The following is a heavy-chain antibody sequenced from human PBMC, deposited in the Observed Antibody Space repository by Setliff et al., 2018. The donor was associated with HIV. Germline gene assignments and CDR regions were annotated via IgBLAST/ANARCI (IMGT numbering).Heavy chain of an antibody. CDR1: EFTFSSYN. CDR2: MNRDGREK. J-gene: IGHJ3*02. V-gene: IGHV3-7*03. CDR3: ARDPAFGAFDI. Sequence: PGGSLRLSCAASEFTFSSYNMNWVRQAPGKGLEYVAGMNRDGREKLYADSVKGRFGISRDNAKNSLYLQMSSLRTEDTAVYFCARDPAFGAFDIWGQGTMVTVSS. D-gene: IGHD3-10*01.